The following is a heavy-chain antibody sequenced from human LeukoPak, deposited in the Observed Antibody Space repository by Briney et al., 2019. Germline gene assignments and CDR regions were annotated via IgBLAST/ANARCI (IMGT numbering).Heavy chain of an antibody. D-gene: IGHD2-21*02. J-gene: IGHJ5*02. CDR1: EFTFSNYA. CDR3: ARVSERLLPSSKWFDP. Sequence: GGSLRLSCAASEFTFSNYAMHWVRQAPGKGLEWVAVISYDGSNKYYADSVKGRFTISRDNSKNTLYLQMNSLRPEDTALYYCARVSERLLPSSKWFDPWGQGTLVTVSS. V-gene: IGHV3-30-3*01. CDR2: ISYDGSNK.